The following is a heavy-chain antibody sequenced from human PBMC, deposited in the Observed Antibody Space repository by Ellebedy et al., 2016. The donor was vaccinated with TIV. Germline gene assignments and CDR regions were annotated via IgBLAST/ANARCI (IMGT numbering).Heavy chain of an antibody. D-gene: IGHD4-17*01. CDR1: GFTFSSYS. J-gene: IGHJ4*02. CDR3: ARDENYGAEVIDY. CDR2: ISSSSSYI. V-gene: IGHV3-21*01. Sequence: GESLKISCAASGFTFSSYSMNWVRQAPGRGLEWVSTISSSSSYIYYADSVKGRFTISRDNVKNSLYLQMNSLRDEDTAVYYCARDENYGAEVIDYWGQGTLVTVSS.